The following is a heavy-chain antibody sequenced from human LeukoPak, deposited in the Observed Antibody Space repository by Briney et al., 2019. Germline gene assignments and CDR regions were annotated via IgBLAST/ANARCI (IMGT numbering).Heavy chain of an antibody. D-gene: IGHD3-3*01. CDR3: ARDQYDTWSRRGNFDS. Sequence: GGSLRLSCVASGFTFGKYWMSWVRQAPGKGLEWVANIKLDGSEKNYVDSVKGRLTISRDNTKNSLYLQMNGLRAEDTAVFYCARDQYDTWSRRGNFDSWGQGTLVIVSS. J-gene: IGHJ4*02. CDR2: IKLDGSEK. V-gene: IGHV3-7*03. CDR1: GFTFGKYW.